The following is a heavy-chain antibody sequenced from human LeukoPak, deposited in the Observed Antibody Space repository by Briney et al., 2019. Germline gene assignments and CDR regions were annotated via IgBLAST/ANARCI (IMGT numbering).Heavy chain of an antibody. CDR2: TYYRSRWYN. CDR1: GDNVSSKSVA. D-gene: IGHD6-19*01. J-gene: IGHJ4*02. Sequence: SQTLSLTCAISGDNVSSKSVAWNWIRQSPSRGLEWLGRTYYRSRWYNDYAVSVKSRITINPDTSKNQFSLHLNSVTPEDTAVYYCASQVLVAGTAMGHYPFDFWGQGTLVTVSS. V-gene: IGHV6-1*01. CDR3: ASQVLVAGTAMGHYPFDF.